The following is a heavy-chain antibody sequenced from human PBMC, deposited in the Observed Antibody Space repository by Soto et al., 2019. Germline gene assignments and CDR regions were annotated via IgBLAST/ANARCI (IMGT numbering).Heavy chain of an antibody. CDR1: GGSIISADSY. J-gene: IGHJ4*02. D-gene: IGHD1-26*01. V-gene: IGHV4-31*11. CDR3: AGSPARSMFDY. Sequence: QVHLQQSGPGLVKASETLSLTCAVSGGSIISADSYWFWIRKHPGKGLEWIGYIAYSGDTYYNPSLRSRVTILLDTSKSQFSLKLTSVTAADTAMYYCAGSPARSMFDYWGQGTLVTVSS. CDR2: IAYSGDT.